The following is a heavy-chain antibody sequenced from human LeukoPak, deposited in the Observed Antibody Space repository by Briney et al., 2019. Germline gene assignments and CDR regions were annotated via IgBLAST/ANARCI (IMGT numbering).Heavy chain of an antibody. CDR3: ARGDPHADL. CDR2: ITISGNTK. CDR1: GFDLNNYE. Sequence: PGGSLRLSCAASGFDLNNYEMNWVRQAPGKGLEWIADITISGNTKNYADSVKGRFTISRDNAGTSLYLQMNSLRVEDTGVYYCARGDPHADLWGQGTLVTVSS. V-gene: IGHV3-48*03. J-gene: IGHJ5*02.